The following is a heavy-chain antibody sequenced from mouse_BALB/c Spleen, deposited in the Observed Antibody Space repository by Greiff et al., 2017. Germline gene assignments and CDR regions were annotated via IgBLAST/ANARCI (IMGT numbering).Heavy chain of an antibody. V-gene: IGHV7-3*02. J-gene: IGHJ3*01. D-gene: IGHD3-1*01. CDR3: ARDNAARVAFAY. CDR2: IRNKANGYTT. CDR1: GFTFTDYY. Sequence: EVKLMESGGGLVQPGGSLRLSCATSGFTFTDYYMSWVRQPPGKALEWLGFIRNKANGYTTEYSASVKGRFTISRDNYQSILYLQMNTLRDEDSATYYCARDNAARVAFAYWGQGTLVTVSA.